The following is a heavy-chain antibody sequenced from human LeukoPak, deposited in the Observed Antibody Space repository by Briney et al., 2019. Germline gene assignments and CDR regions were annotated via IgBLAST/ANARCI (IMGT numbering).Heavy chain of an antibody. Sequence: GGSLRLSCAASGFTFSSYEMNWVRQAPGKGLEWVSYITSSGSTKYYADSVKGRFTISRDNAKNSLYLQMTSLIAEDTAVYYCAREGTYYFDYWGQGTLVTVSS. V-gene: IGHV3-48*03. D-gene: IGHD3-10*01. CDR2: ITSSGSTK. CDR1: GFTFSSYE. J-gene: IGHJ4*02. CDR3: AREGTYYFDY.